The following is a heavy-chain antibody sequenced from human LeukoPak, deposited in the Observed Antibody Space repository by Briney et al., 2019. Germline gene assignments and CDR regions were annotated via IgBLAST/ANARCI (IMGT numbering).Heavy chain of an antibody. Sequence: SETLSLTCTVSGGSISSSSYYWGWIRQPPGKGLEWIGSIYYSGSTYYNPSLKSRVTISVDTSKNQFSLKLSSVTAADTAVYYCARDTYYYDSSGYSYAFDIWGQGAMVTVSS. J-gene: IGHJ3*02. CDR3: ARDTYYYDSSGYSYAFDI. D-gene: IGHD3-22*01. V-gene: IGHV4-39*07. CDR2: IYYSGST. CDR1: GGSISSSSYY.